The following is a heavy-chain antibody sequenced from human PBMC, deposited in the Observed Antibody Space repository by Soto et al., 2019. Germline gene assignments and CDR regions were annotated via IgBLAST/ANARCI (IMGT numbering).Heavy chain of an antibody. CDR3: VPAEHS. D-gene: IGHD3-3*02. J-gene: IGHJ5*02. Sequence: EVQVVESGGGLVQPGGSLRLSCAASGFPFSSSWMHWVRQAPGKGLVWVSLINRDGTNTNYADSVKGRFTISRDNAKNTLYLQMDRLRPEDMASYYCVPAEHSWGQGTLVTVSS. V-gene: IGHV3-74*01. CDR2: INRDGTNT. CDR1: GFPFSSSW.